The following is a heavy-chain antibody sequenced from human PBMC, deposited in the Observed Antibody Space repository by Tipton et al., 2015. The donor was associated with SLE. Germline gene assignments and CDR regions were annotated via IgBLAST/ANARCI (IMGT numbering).Heavy chain of an antibody. Sequence: TLSLTCTVSGGSISSHYWSWIRQPPGKGLEWIGYIYYSGSTNHNPPPKSRVPMSVDTSKNQFSLKLSSVTAADTAVYYCARDESDDSSGYYYGAYRYWGQGTLVTVSS. CDR2: IYYSGST. J-gene: IGHJ4*02. CDR3: ARDESDDSSGYYYGAYRY. CDR1: GGSISSHY. D-gene: IGHD3-22*01. V-gene: IGHV4-59*11.